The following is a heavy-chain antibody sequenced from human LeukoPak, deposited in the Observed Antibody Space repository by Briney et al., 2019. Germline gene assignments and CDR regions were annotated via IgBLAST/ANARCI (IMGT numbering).Heavy chain of an antibody. CDR3: ARIRMITFGGVIDY. D-gene: IGHD3-16*01. J-gene: IGHJ4*02. CDR1: GGSISSGDYY. CDR2: IYYSGST. V-gene: IGHV4-30-4*08. Sequence: SETLSLTCTDSGGSISSGDYYWSWIRQPPGKGLEWIGYIYYSGSTYYNPSLKSRVTISVDTSKNQFSLKLSSVTAADTAVYYCARIRMITFGGVIDYWGQGTLVTVSS.